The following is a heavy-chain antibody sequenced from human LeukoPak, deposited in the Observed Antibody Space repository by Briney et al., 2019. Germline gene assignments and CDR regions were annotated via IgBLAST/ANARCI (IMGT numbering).Heavy chain of an antibody. Sequence: AGGSLRLSCAASGFTFSSYAMSWVRQAPGKGLEWVSAISGSGGSTYYADSVKGRFTISRDNSKNTLYLQMNSLRAEDTAVYYCAKAYDSSGYYRLRTNHYFDYWGQGTLVTVSS. CDR3: AKAYDSSGYYRLRTNHYFDY. CDR2: ISGSGGST. V-gene: IGHV3-23*01. J-gene: IGHJ4*02. D-gene: IGHD3-22*01. CDR1: GFTFSSYA.